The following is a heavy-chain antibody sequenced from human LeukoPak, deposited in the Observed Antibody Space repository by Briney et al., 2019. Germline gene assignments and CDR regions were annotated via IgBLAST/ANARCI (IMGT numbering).Heavy chain of an antibody. CDR2: ISSDGNSI. J-gene: IGHJ4*02. Sequence: GGSLRLSCGASGFTIRSNHMSWVRQAPEMGLEWVAYISSDGNSIHYADSVKGRFTISRDNAKESLYLHINSLRAEDTAIYYCARVSTNYFDYWGEGALVTVSS. V-gene: IGHV3-21*05. CDR1: GFTIRSNH. D-gene: IGHD5/OR15-5a*01. CDR3: ARVSTNYFDY.